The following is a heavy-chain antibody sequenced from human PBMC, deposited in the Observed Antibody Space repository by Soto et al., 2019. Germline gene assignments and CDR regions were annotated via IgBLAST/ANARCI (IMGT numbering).Heavy chain of an antibody. Sequence: EVQLLESGGGLVQAGGSLRLSCAASGITISNYPMSWVRQAPGKGLDWVSGISGSGDRTYYADSAQGRFTISKDISKNSLSLQLDSLGDEDTAVYFCVKDDGGYPSTAPHWGQGTLVTVSS. V-gene: IGHV3-23*01. J-gene: IGHJ4*02. CDR3: VKDDGGYPSTAPH. CDR1: GITISNYP. CDR2: ISGSGDRT. D-gene: IGHD3-22*01.